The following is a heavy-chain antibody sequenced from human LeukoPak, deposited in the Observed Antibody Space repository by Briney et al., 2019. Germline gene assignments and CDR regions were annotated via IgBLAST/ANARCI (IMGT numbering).Heavy chain of an antibody. CDR3: ANAGFGLRFLEWLSIDY. V-gene: IGHV3-30*02. D-gene: IGHD3-3*01. Sequence: GGSLRLSCAASGFTFSSYAMSWVRQAPGKGLEWVAFIRYDGSNKYYADSVKGRFTISRDNSKNTLYLQMNSLRAEDTAVYYCANAGFGLRFLEWLSIDYWGQGTLVTVSS. CDR1: GFTFSSYA. CDR2: IRYDGSNK. J-gene: IGHJ4*02.